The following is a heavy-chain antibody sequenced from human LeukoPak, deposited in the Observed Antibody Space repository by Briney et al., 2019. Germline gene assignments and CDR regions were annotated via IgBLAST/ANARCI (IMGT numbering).Heavy chain of an antibody. Sequence: PSETLSLTCTVSGGSISSSYWSWVRQPPGKGLVWIGYIYYSGSTNYNPSLKSRVTISVDTSKNQFYLRLTSATAADTAMYFCARGPPIFGPEMDVWGKGTTVIVSS. J-gene: IGHJ6*04. D-gene: IGHD3-3*01. CDR2: IYYSGST. CDR3: ARGPPIFGPEMDV. V-gene: IGHV4-59*01. CDR1: GGSISSSY.